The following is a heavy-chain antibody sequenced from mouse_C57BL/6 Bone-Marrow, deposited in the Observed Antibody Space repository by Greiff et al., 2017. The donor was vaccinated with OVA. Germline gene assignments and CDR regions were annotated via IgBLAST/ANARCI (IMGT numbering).Heavy chain of an antibody. D-gene: IGHD3-2*02. CDR2: IFPGSGST. Sequence: VQLQESGPELVKPGASVKISCKASGYTFTDYYINWVKQRPGQGLEWIGWIFPGSGSTYYNEKFKGKATLTVDKSSSTAYMLLSSLTSEDSAVYFCARDGQLRLRSYYFDYWGQGTTLTVSS. V-gene: IGHV1-75*01. CDR1: GYTFTDYY. CDR3: ARDGQLRLRSYYFDY. J-gene: IGHJ2*01.